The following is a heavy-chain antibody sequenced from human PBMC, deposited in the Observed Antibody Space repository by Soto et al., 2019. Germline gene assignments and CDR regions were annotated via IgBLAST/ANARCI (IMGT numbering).Heavy chain of an antibody. CDR1: GFTFSNAW. V-gene: IGHV3-15*07. CDR2: IKSKTDGETT. D-gene: IGHD3-22*01. CDR3: TTDPVTMIVVVPSSG. J-gene: IGHJ4*02. Sequence: PGGSLRLSCAASGFTFSNAWMNWVRQAPGKGLEWVGRIKSKTDGETTDYAAPVKGRFTISRDDSKNTLYLQMNSLKTEDTAVYYCTTDPVTMIVVVPSSGWGQGTLVTVS.